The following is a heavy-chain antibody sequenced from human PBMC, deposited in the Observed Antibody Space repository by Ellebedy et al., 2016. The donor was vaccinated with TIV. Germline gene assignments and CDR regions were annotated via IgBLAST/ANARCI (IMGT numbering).Heavy chain of an antibody. V-gene: IGHV2-26*01. CDR2: IFSNDEK. Sequence: SGPTLVKPTETLTLTCTVSGFSLSNARMGVSWIRQPPGKALEWLAHIFSNDEKSYSTSLKSRLTISKDTSKSQVVLTMTNMDPVDTATYYCARNTPSYDILTGWGHDAFDIWGQGTMVTVSS. J-gene: IGHJ3*02. CDR1: GFSLSNARMG. D-gene: IGHD3-9*01. CDR3: ARNTPSYDILTGWGHDAFDI.